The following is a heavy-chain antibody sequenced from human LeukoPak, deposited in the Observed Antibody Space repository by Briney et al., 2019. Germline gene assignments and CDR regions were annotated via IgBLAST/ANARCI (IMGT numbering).Heavy chain of an antibody. CDR1: GGSISSYY. J-gene: IGHJ6*03. D-gene: IGHD6-13*01. Sequence: SETLSLTCTVSGGSISSYYWSWIRQPPGKGLEWIGYIYYSGSTNYNPSLKSRVTISVDRSKNQFSLKLTSVTAADTAVYYCARLVGIAAVYYYYYYMDVWGKGTTVTVSS. V-gene: IGHV4-59*01. CDR2: IYYSGST. CDR3: ARLVGIAAVYYYYYYMDV.